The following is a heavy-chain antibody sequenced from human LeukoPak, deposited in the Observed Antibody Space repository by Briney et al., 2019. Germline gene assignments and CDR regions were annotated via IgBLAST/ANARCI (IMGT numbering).Heavy chain of an antibody. D-gene: IGHD3-3*01. J-gene: IGHJ4*02. Sequence: PSQTLSLTCTVSGGSISSGSYYWSWIRQPAGKGLEWIGRIYTSGSTNYNPSLKSRVTISVDTSKNQFSLKLSSVTAADTAVYYCARDRGGVVSPFDYWGQGVLVTVSS. CDR3: ARDRGGVVSPFDY. V-gene: IGHV4-61*02. CDR2: IYTSGST. CDR1: GGSISSGSYY.